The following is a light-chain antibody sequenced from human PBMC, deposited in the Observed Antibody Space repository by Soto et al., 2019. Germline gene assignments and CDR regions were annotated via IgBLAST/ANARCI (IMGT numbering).Light chain of an antibody. Sequence: SALTQPPSVSGAPGQRVTISCTGSSSNIGAGYEVHWYQQFPGTAPKLLIYDNNNRPSGVPDRFSASKSGTSASLAITGLQAEDEADYYCQSYDSSLSALHVFGTGTKSPS. V-gene: IGLV1-40*01. CDR3: QSYDSSLSALHV. CDR2: DNN. J-gene: IGLJ1*01. CDR1: SSNIGAGYE.